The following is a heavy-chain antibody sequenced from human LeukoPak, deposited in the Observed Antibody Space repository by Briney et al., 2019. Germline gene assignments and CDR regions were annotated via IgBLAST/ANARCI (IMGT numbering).Heavy chain of an antibody. V-gene: IGHV4-30-2*01. Sequence: SETLSLTCAVSGGSISSGGYSWRWIRQPPGKGLEWIGYIYHSGSTYYNPSLKSRVTISVDRSKNQFSLKLSSVTAADTAVYYCARIPFYGSGIYFDYWGQGTLVTVSS. CDR1: GGSISSGGYS. CDR3: ARIPFYGSGIYFDY. J-gene: IGHJ4*02. D-gene: IGHD3-10*01. CDR2: IYHSGST.